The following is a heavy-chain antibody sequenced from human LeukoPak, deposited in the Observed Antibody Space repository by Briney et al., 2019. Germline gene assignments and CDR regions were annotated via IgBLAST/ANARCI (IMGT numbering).Heavy chain of an antibody. CDR2: IIPIFGTA. J-gene: IGHJ6*02. V-gene: IGHV1-69*13. CDR3: AREYYYGSGSYHYYYYGMDV. Sequence: GASVKVSCKASGGTFSSYAISWVRQAPGQGLEWMGGIIPIFGTANYAQKFQGRVTITADESTSTAYMELSSLRSEDTAVYYCAREYYYGSGSYHYYYYGMDVWGQGTTVTVSS. CDR1: GGTFSSYA. D-gene: IGHD3-10*01.